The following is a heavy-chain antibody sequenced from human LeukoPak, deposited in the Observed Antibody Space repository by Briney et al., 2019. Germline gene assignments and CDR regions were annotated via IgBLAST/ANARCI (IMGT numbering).Heavy chain of an antibody. CDR3: ARHRYSSSWYPTTFDP. Sequence: SQTLSLTCTVSGGSISSGGYYWSWLRQHPGKGLELIGYMYYSGSTYYNPSLKSRVTISVDTSKNQFSLKLSSVTAADTAVYYCARHRYSSSWYPTTFDPWGQGTLVTVSS. V-gene: IGHV4-31*03. D-gene: IGHD6-13*01. CDR1: GGSISSGGYY. J-gene: IGHJ5*02. CDR2: MYYSGST.